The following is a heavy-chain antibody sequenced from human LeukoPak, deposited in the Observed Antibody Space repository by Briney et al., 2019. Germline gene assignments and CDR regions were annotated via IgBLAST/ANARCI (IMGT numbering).Heavy chain of an antibody. CDR3: AKTLRITMVRGVNHDY. CDR2: ISGSGGST. D-gene: IGHD3-10*01. CDR1: GFTFSSYA. V-gene: IGHV3-23*01. Sequence: GGSLRLSCAASGFTFSSYAMSWVRQAPGKGLEWVSAISGSGGSTYYADSVEGRFTISRDNSKNTLYLQMNSLRAEDTAVYYCAKTLRITMVRGVNHDYWGQGTLVTVSS. J-gene: IGHJ4*02.